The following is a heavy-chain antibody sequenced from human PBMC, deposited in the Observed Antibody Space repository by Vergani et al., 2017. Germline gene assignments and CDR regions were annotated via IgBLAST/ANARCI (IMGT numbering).Heavy chain of an antibody. J-gene: IGHJ4*02. D-gene: IGHD3-22*01. CDR2: IYYSGST. V-gene: IGHV4-59*01. Sequence: QVQLQESGPGLVKPSETLSLTCTVSGGSISSYYWSWIRQPPGKGLEWIGYIYYSGSTNYNPSLKSRVTISVDTSKNQFSLKLSSVTAADTAVYYCAKGYYYDSSGYYLYYFDYWGQGTLVTVSS. CDR1: GGSISSYY. CDR3: AKGYYYDSSGYYLYYFDY.